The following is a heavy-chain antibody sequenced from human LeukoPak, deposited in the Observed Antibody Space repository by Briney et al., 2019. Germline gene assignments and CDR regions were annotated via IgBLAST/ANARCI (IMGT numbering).Heavy chain of an antibody. D-gene: IGHD3-3*01. CDR3: ARVRDDFWSDDAFDI. V-gene: IGHV3-7*01. CDR1: GFTFSSYW. CDR2: IKQDGSEK. Sequence: GGSLRLSCAASGFTFSSYWMSWVRQAPGKGLGWVANIKQDGSEKYYVDSVKGRFTISRDNAKNSLYLQMNSLRAEDTAVYYCARVRDDFWSDDAFDIWGQGTMVTVSS. J-gene: IGHJ3*02.